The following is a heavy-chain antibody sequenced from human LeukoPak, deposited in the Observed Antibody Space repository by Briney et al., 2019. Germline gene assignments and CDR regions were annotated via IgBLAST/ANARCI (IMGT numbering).Heavy chain of an antibody. Sequence: ASVKVSCKVSGTTFMSNDINWVRQATGQGLEWMGWMNPNNGNTGYAPKLQGRVTMTTDTSTSTAYMELRSLRSDDTAVYYCARVGQYYDILTGYFDYWGQGTLVTVSS. CDR2: MNPNNGNT. J-gene: IGHJ4*02. D-gene: IGHD3-9*01. CDR1: GTTFMSND. CDR3: ARVGQYYDILTGYFDY. V-gene: IGHV1-8*01.